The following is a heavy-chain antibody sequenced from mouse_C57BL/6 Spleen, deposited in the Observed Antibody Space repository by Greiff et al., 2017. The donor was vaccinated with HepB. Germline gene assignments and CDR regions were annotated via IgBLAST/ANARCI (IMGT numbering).Heavy chain of an antibody. V-gene: IGHV1-58*01. D-gene: IGHD3-2*02. CDR3: ARTGAQAPFAY. Sequence: LQQSFASLFLPGSSFPMSCKTPGSPSTSYGLPWVKQRPGQAPDSPGYIYIGNGYTEYNEKFKGKATLTSDTSSSTAYMQLSSLTSEDSAIYFCARTGAQAPFAYWGQGTLVTVSA. CDR1: GSPSTSYG. J-gene: IGHJ3*01. CDR2: IYIGNGYT.